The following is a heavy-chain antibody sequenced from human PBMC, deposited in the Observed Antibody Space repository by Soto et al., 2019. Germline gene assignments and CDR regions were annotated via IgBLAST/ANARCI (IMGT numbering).Heavy chain of an antibody. CDR2: MYNSGST. CDR3: ASMGYHYGSGSYPLDY. J-gene: IGHJ4*02. Sequence: SETLSLTCTVSGGSLSSYYWTWIRQPPGKGLEWIGFMYNSGSTHYNPSLKSRVTISLDTSKNQFSLNLRSVTAADTAVYYCASMGYHYGSGSYPLDYWGQGTLVTVSS. V-gene: IGHV4-59*08. CDR1: GGSLSSYY. D-gene: IGHD3-10*01.